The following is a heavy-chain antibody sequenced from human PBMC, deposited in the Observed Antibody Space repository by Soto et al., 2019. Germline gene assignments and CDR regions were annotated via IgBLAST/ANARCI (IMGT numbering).Heavy chain of an antibody. J-gene: IGHJ5*02. Sequence: VQLVESGGGLVQPGGSLRLSCAASGFTVSSSYMTWVRQAPGEGLEWVSIIYSGGNTYYADSLKDRFTISRDNSKNTVYIQMNRLRPDDTAVYYCARGYWLDPWGQGTLVTVSS. CDR2: IYSGGNT. V-gene: IGHV3-66*01. CDR3: ARGYWLDP. CDR1: GFTVSSSY.